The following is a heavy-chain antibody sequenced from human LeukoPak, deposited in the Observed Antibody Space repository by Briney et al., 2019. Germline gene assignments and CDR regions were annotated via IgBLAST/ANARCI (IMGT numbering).Heavy chain of an antibody. CDR1: GFTLSSHT. V-gene: IGHV3-23*01. J-gene: IGHJ1*01. D-gene: IGHD3-22*01. CDR3: AKDFGSNGYYYWSPDYCQH. CDR2: ICCSGGST. Sequence: GGCLRLSCAGSGFTLSSHTMSWVRQAPGKGLEWVSDICCSGGSTYYVEYVKGRFTISRENSKNTMHMQMKSLRAEDKAVYYCAKDFGSNGYYYWSPDYCQHWGQGTLVTVSS.